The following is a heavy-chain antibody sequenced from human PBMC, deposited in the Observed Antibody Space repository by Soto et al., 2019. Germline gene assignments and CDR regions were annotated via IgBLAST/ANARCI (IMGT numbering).Heavy chain of an antibody. CDR3: ARDLGYSGYDYFLHNTNDY. J-gene: IGHJ4*02. CDR1: GYTFTSYG. Sequence: ASVKVSCKASGYTFTSYGISWVRQAPGQGLEWMGWISAYNGNTNYAQKLQGRVTMTTDTSTSTAYMELRSLRSDDTAVYYCARDLGYSGYDYFLHNTNDYWGQGTLVTVSS. CDR2: ISAYNGNT. D-gene: IGHD5-12*01. V-gene: IGHV1-18*01.